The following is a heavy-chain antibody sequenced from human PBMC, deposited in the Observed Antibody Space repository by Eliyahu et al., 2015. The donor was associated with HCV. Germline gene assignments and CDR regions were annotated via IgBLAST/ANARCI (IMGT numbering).Heavy chain of an antibody. D-gene: IGHD5-18*01. V-gene: IGHV4-59*01. Sequence: QVQLQESGPGLVKPSETLSLTCTVSGGSISSYYWSWIRQPPGKGLEWIGYIYYSGSTNYNPSLKSRVTISVDTSKNQFSLKLSSVTAADTAVYYCARGADTAMVGSQLFDYWGQGTLVTVSS. CDR1: GGSISSYY. CDR2: IYYSGST. J-gene: IGHJ4*02. CDR3: ARGADTAMVGSQLFDY.